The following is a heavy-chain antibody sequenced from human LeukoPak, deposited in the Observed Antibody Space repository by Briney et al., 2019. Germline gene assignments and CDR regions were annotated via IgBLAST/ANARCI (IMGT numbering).Heavy chain of an antibody. J-gene: IGHJ4*02. V-gene: IGHV3-23*01. CDR3: AKAHHGDYFFYFDY. D-gene: IGHD4-17*01. CDR1: GFTFSNYV. CDR2: ISDSGGST. Sequence: GGTLRLSCAASGFTFSNYVTSWVRQAPGKGLEWVSTISDSGGSTYYADSVKGRFTISRDNSKNTLYLQMNSLRAEDTAVYYCAKAHHGDYFFYFDYWGQGTLVTVSS.